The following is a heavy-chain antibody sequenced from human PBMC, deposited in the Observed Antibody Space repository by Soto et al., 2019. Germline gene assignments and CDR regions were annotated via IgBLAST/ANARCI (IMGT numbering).Heavy chain of an antibody. Sequence: DVQLLESGGHLVQPGGSLRLSCSASGFTLSSYAMSWVRQAPGKGLEWVSSISAGGDMTYNSDSVKGRFTISRDNSNNALSLQMHTLRIEDTRLYYCARGDSAGLGCPASYYYPGWDVWCQESTVPV. V-gene: IGHV3-23*01. CDR1: GFTLSSYA. CDR2: ISAGGDMT. J-gene: IGHJ6*02. CDR3: ARGDSAGLGCPASYYYPGWDV. D-gene: IGHD1-26*01.